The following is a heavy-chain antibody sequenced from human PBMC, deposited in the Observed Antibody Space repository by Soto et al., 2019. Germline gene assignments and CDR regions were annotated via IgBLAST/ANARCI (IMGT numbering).Heavy chain of an antibody. CDR2: IYSGGST. D-gene: IGHD3-22*01. Sequence: EVQLVESGGGLVQPGGSLRLSCAASGFTVSSNYMSWVRQAPGKGLEWVSVIYSGGSTYYADSVKGRFTISRDNSKNTLYLQMNSLRAEDTAVYYCASSDSSGYYTYYYYYGMDVWGQGTTVTVSS. J-gene: IGHJ6*02. CDR1: GFTVSSNY. CDR3: ASSDSSGYYTYYYYYGMDV. V-gene: IGHV3-66*01.